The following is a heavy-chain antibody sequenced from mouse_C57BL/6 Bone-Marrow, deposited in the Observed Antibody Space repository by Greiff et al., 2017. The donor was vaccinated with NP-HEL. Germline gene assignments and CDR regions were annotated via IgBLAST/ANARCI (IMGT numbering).Heavy chain of an antibody. D-gene: IGHD2-4*01. CDR2: IFPGSGST. V-gene: IGHV1-75*01. Sequence: VKLVESGPELVKPGASVKISCKASGYTFTDYYINWVKQRPGQGLEWIGWIFPGSGSTYYNEKFKGKATLTVDKSSSTAYMLLSSLTSEDSAVYFCARDGGLRYYFDYWGQGTTLTVSS. J-gene: IGHJ2*01. CDR3: ARDGGLRYYFDY. CDR1: GYTFTDYY.